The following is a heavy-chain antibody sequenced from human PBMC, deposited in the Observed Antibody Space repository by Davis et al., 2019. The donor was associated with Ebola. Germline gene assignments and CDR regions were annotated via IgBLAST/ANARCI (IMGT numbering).Heavy chain of an antibody. CDR2: IYYSGST. Sequence: MPSETLSLTCTVSGGSISSSSYYWGWIRQPPGKGLEWIGSIYYSGSTYYNPSLKSRVTISVDTSKNQFSLQLNSVTPEDTAVYYCARGEDEYSSSMGVWGQGTTVTVSS. CDR3: ARGEDEYSSSMGV. V-gene: IGHV4-39*01. D-gene: IGHD6-6*01. J-gene: IGHJ6*02. CDR1: GGSISSSSYY.